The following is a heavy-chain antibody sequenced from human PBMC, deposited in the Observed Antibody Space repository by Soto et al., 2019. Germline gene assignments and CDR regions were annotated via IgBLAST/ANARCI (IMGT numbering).Heavy chain of an antibody. CDR1: GGSFSGYY. D-gene: IGHD6-13*01. J-gene: IGHJ4*02. CDR3: ARLAAAGGDY. V-gene: IGHV4-34*01. Sequence: QVQLQQWGAGLLKPSETLSLTCAVYGGSFSGYYWSWIRQPPGKGLEWIGEINHSGSTNYNPSLTSPFTLSVDPSQNQFSLNLRSVTAADTAVYYCARLAAAGGDYWGQGTLVTVSS. CDR2: INHSGST.